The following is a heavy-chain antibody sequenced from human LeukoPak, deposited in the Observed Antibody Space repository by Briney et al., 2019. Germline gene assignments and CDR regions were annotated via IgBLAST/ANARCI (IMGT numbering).Heavy chain of an antibody. CDR3: ARVDYDFWSGYKYYFDY. J-gene: IGHJ4*02. Sequence: GASVKVSCKASGYTFTSYGISWVRQAPGQGLEWMGWISAYNGNTNYAQKLQGRVTMTTDTSTSTAYMELRSLRSDDTAVYYCARVDYDFWSGYKYYFDYWGQGTLVTVSS. CDR2: ISAYNGNT. CDR1: GYTFTSYG. D-gene: IGHD3-3*01. V-gene: IGHV1-18*01.